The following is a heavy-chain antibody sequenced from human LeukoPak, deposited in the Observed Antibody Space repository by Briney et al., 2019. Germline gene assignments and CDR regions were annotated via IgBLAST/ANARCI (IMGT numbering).Heavy chain of an antibody. V-gene: IGHV4-4*07. CDR3: ARVVSMVRGAPGAFDI. Sequence: SETLSLTCTVSGGSITTFFWSWIRQPAGKGLEWIGRIYTSGTTNYNPSLKSRVTMSVDTSKNQFSLKLSSVTAADTAVYYCARVVSMVRGAPGAFDIWGQGTMVTVSS. CDR1: GGSITTFF. CDR2: IYTSGTT. J-gene: IGHJ3*02. D-gene: IGHD3-10*01.